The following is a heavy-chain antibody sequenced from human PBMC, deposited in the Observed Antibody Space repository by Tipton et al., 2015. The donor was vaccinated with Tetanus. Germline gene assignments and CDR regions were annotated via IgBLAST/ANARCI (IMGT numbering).Heavy chain of an antibody. CDR2: IKSKTDGGTT. Sequence: SLRLSCAASGFTFSNAWMSWVRQAPGKGLEWVGRIKSKTDGGTTDYAAPVKGRFTISRDDSKNTLYLQMNSLKTEDTAVYYCTTVPLYGNQNWFDPWGQGTLVTVSS. V-gene: IGHV3-15*01. J-gene: IGHJ5*02. CDR3: TTVPLYGNQNWFDP. D-gene: IGHD4-17*01. CDR1: GFTFSNAW.